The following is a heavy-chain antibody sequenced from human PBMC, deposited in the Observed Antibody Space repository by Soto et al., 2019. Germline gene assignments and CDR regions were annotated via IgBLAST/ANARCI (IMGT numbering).Heavy chain of an antibody. D-gene: IGHD6-6*01. CDR2: IYWDDDK. V-gene: IGHV2-5*02. CDR3: APRRSYSSSSTYFQH. J-gene: IGHJ1*01. CDR1: GFSLSTSGVG. Sequence: QITLKESGPTLVKPTQTLTLTCTFSGFSLSTSGVGVGWIRQPPGKALEWLALIYWDDDKRDSPSLKSTRTSTQDPSKNQVVLTTTNMHPVDTATYYRAPRRSYSSSSTYFQHWGQGTLVTASS.